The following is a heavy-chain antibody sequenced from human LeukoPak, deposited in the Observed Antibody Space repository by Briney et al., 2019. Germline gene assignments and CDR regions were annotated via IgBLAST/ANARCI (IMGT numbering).Heavy chain of an antibody. CDR3: ARGATFQLDTFDY. J-gene: IGHJ4*02. Sequence: PGGSLRLSCAASGFTFSNYGMHWVRQAPGKGLEWVAFIRNDGSSKYYAESVKGRFTISRDNAKNTLYLQMNSLRAEDTAVYYCARGATFQLDTFDYWGQGTLVTVSS. D-gene: IGHD1-1*01. V-gene: IGHV3-30*02. CDR2: IRNDGSSK. CDR1: GFTFSNYG.